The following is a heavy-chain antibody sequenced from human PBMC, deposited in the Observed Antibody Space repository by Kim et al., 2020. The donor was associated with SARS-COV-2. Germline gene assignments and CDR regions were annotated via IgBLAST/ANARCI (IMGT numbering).Heavy chain of an antibody. J-gene: IGHJ6*02. CDR2: ISWNSGSI. D-gene: IGHD2-8*01. Sequence: ALRLSCAASGFTFGDYAMHWVRQAPGKGLEWVSGISWNSGSIGYADSVKGRFTISRDNAKNSLYLQMNSLRAEDTALYYCAKDIIPISLHPVYAIPRPYYYGMDVWGQGTTVTVSS. CDR1: GFTFGDYA. V-gene: IGHV3-9*01. CDR3: AKDIIPISLHPVYAIPRPYYYGMDV.